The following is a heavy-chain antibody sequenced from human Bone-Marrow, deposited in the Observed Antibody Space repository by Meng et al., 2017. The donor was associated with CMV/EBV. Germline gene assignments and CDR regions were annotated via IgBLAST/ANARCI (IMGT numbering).Heavy chain of an antibody. Sequence: ASVKVSCKASGYTFTGYYMHWVRQAPGQGLEWMGWINPNSGGTNYAQKFQGRVTMTRDTSISTAYMELSRPRSDDTAVYYCARAEGGSYYRSYFDYWGQGTLVTVSS. V-gene: IGHV1-2*02. CDR3: ARAEGGSYYRSYFDY. D-gene: IGHD1-26*01. J-gene: IGHJ4*02. CDR2: INPNSGGT. CDR1: GYTFTGYY.